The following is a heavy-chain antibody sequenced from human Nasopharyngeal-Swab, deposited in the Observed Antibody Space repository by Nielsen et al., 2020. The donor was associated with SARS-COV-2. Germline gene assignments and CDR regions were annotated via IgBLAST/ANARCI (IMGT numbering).Heavy chain of an antibody. CDR3: ARGTRTYYYGSGSYYRRADGMDV. V-gene: IGHV4-38-2*01. CDR1: GYSISSDNY. Sequence: GSLRLSCAVSGYSISSDNYWAWIRQSSGKGLEWIGSVYHSGSTYYNPSLKSRATISVDTSKNQFSLKLSSVTAADTAVYYCARGTRTYYYGSGSYYRRADGMDVWGQGTTVTVSS. J-gene: IGHJ6*02. CDR2: VYHSGST. D-gene: IGHD3-10*01.